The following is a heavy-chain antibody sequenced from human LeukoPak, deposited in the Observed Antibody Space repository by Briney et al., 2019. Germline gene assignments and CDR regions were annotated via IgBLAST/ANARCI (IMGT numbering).Heavy chain of an antibody. Sequence: GGSLRLSCAASGFTFSNAWMSWVRQAPGKGLEWVGRIKSKTDGGTTDYAAPVKGRFTISRDDSKNTLYLQMNSLKTEDTAVYYCTTDGTYCSGGSCYSDWFDPWGQGTLVTASS. J-gene: IGHJ5*02. CDR3: TTDGTYCSGGSCYSDWFDP. D-gene: IGHD2-15*01. CDR1: GFTFSNAW. V-gene: IGHV3-15*01. CDR2: IKSKTDGGTT.